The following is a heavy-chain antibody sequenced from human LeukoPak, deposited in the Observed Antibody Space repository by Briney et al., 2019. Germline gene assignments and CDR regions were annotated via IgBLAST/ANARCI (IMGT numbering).Heavy chain of an antibody. CDR3: ARGYDFWSGQEDYGMDV. J-gene: IGHJ6*02. V-gene: IGHV3-30*03. CDR1: GFTFSSYG. CDR2: ISYDGSNK. Sequence: GGSLRLSCAASGFTFSSYGMHWVRQAPGKGLEWVAVISYDGSNKYYADSVKGRFTISRDNSKNTLYLQMNSLRAEDTAVYYCARGYDFWSGQEDYGMDVWGQGTTVTVSS. D-gene: IGHD3-3*01.